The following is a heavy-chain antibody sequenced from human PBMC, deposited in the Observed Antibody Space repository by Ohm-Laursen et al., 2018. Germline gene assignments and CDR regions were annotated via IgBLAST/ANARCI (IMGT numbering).Heavy chain of an antibody. V-gene: IGHV3-49*04. J-gene: IGHJ3*02. D-gene: IGHD3/OR15-3a*01. CDR3: ARIGPGTFDI. CDR2: ITSMAYGART. CDR1: GFSFGDYA. Sequence: SLRLSCAASGFSFGDYAMSWVRQAPGKGLEWVGYITSMAYGARTQYAASVKGRFSVSRDGSKNSLYLQMNSLRAEDTAVYNCARIGPGTFDIWGQGTMVTVSS.